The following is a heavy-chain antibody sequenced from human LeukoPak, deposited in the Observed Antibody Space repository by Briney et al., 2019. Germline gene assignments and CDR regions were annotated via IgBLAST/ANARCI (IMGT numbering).Heavy chain of an antibody. Sequence: GAPRLSCAASGFTFSSYWMSWVRQAPGKGLEWVANIKQDGSEKYYVDSVKGRFTISRDNAKNSLYLQMNSLRAEDTAVYYCARDKAPNWNDVYDDWFDPWGQGTLVTVSS. D-gene: IGHD1-1*01. CDR1: GFTFSSYW. CDR3: ARDKAPNWNDVYDDWFDP. V-gene: IGHV3-7*01. J-gene: IGHJ5*02. CDR2: IKQDGSEK.